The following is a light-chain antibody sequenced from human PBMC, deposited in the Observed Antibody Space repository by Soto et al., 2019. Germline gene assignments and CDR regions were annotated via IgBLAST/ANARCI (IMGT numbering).Light chain of an antibody. V-gene: IGKV3-11*01. J-gene: IGKJ4*02. Sequence: EIVLTQSPATLSLSPGERATLSCRASQSVSSYLAWYQQKPGQAPRLLIYDASNRATGIPARFSGSGSGPDFPLTISCLEPEDFAVYYCQRRSNRPPGLTFRGGTKLEIK. CDR1: QSVSSY. CDR2: DAS. CDR3: QRRSNRPPGLT.